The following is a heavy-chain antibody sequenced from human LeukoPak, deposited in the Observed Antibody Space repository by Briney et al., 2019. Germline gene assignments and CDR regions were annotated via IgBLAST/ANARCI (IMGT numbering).Heavy chain of an antibody. J-gene: IGHJ4*02. CDR1: GVSINSGGHY. Sequence: SETLSLSCTVSGVSINSGGHYWGWIRQPPGKGLEWIGTIDYSGSTYYNPSFKRRVTISVDTSKNQFPLKLSSIASADTAEYYCSRQGVGGSCSAGCGQATL. V-gene: IGHV4-39*01. CDR3: SRQGVGGSCSAG. D-gene: IGHD2-15*01. CDR2: IDYSGST.